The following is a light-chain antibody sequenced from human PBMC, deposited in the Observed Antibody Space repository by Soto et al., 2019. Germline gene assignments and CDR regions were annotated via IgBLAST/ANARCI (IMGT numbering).Light chain of an antibody. J-gene: IGKJ4*01. V-gene: IGKV3-20*01. CDR2: GAS. CDR3: QQYGTSLFT. CDR1: QSVTNNY. Sequence: PGERATLSCKASQSVTNNYLAWYQQKPGQAPRLLIYGASNRATGIPDRFSGSGSGTDFTLTISGLEPEDFAVYYCQQYGTSLFTFGGGTKVDIK.